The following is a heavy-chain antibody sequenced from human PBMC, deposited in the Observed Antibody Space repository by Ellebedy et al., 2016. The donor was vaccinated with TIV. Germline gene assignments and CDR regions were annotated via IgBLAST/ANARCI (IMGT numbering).Heavy chain of an antibody. V-gene: IGHV4-59*01. CDR3: ARGKPGAPKGRFFGMDV. D-gene: IGHD2-8*02. Sequence: MPSETLSLTCSLSGSSITTYYWSWIRQPPGKGLEWIGNIFYSGSTNYNPSLKSRATMSVDTSKNQVSLKLTSVTAADTAVYYCARGKPGAPKGRFFGMDVWGQGTAGIVSS. J-gene: IGHJ6*02. CDR2: IFYSGST. CDR1: GSSITTYY.